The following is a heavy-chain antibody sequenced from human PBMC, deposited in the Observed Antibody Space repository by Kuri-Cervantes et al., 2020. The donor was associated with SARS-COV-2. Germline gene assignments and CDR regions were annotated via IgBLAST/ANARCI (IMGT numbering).Heavy chain of an antibody. V-gene: IGHV2-70*11. Sequence: SGPTLVKPTQTLTLTCTFSGFSLSTSGMCVSWIRQPPGKALERLARIDWDDDKYYSTSLKTRLTISKDTSKNQVVLTMTNMDPVDTATYYCAREDYDILTGYYNPFDYWGQGALVTVSS. CDR1: GFSLSTSGMC. D-gene: IGHD3-9*01. J-gene: IGHJ4*02. CDR3: AREDYDILTGYYNPFDY. CDR2: IDWDDDK.